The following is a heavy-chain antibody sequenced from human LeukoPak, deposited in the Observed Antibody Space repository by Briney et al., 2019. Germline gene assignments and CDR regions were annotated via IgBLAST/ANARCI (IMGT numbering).Heavy chain of an antibody. Sequence: VASVKVFCKASGYTFRGYFIHWVQQAAGQRLEWMGRINADSGGPEYPPNFQGRVTMTRDTSTSTASMELSRLTSDVTAVYYCARDLSSTPNWEFDYWGQGTLVTVSS. D-gene: IGHD7-27*01. CDR1: GYTFRGYF. CDR2: INADSGGP. V-gene: IGHV1-2*06. CDR3: ARDLSSTPNWEFDY. J-gene: IGHJ4*02.